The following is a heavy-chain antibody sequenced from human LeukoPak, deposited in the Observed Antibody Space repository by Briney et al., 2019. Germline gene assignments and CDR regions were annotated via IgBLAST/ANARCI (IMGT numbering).Heavy chain of an antibody. CDR3: ARSDTGIQLWPTTRGPFDY. Sequence: SETLSLTCTVSGGSISSSSYYWGWIRQPPGKGLEWIGSIYYSGSTYYNPCLRSRVTISVDTSKNQFSLKLSSVTAADTAVYYCARSDTGIQLWPTTRGPFDYWGQGTLVTVSS. D-gene: IGHD5-18*01. J-gene: IGHJ4*02. CDR2: IYYSGST. V-gene: IGHV4-39*01. CDR1: GGSISSSSYY.